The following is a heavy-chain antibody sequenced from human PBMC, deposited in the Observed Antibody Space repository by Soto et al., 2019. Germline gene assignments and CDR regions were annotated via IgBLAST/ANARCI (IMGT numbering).Heavy chain of an antibody. J-gene: IGHJ2*01. V-gene: IGHV4-30-4*01. Sequence: PSETLSLTCTVSGGPISSGDYYWSWIRQPPGKGLEWIGYIYYSGSTYYNPSLKSRVTISVDTSKNQFSLKLSSVTAADTAVYYCARVLHDQYNLNDVRYFDLWGRGTLVTVSS. CDR3: ARVLHDQYNLNDVRYFDL. CDR1: GGPISSGDYY. CDR2: IYYSGST. D-gene: IGHD1-1*01.